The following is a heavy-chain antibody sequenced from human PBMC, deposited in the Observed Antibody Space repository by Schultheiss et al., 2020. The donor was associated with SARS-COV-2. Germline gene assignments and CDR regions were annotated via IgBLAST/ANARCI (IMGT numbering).Heavy chain of an antibody. V-gene: IGHV4-31*03. D-gene: IGHD3-22*01. CDR2: IYYSGST. CDR3: ARGAYYYDSSGYSHWYFDL. J-gene: IGHJ2*01. CDR1: GASLSSGAYS. Sequence: SETLSLTCTVSGASLSSGAYSWSWIRQPPGRGLEWIGFIYYSGSTYYNPSLKSRVTISVDTSKNQFSLKLSSVTAADTAVYYCARGAYYYDSSGYSHWYFDLWGRGTLVTVSS.